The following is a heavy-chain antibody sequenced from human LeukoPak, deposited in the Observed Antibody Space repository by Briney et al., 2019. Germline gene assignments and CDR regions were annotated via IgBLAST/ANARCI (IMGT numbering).Heavy chain of an antibody. CDR2: IYYSGST. CDR3: GRDSSGWYHWFDP. Sequence: SETLSLTCPVSSGFISNYYWSWIRQPPGKVLEWIGSIYYSGSTNFNPSLKSRSTISLTPSKNQFSRKLSSVTAATTAAYSGGRDSSGWYHWFDPWGQGTLVTVSS. V-gene: IGHV4-59*01. CDR1: SGFISNYY. D-gene: IGHD6-19*01. J-gene: IGHJ5*02.